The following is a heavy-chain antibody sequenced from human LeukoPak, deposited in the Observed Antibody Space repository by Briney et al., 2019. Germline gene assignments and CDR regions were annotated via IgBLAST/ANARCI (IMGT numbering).Heavy chain of an antibody. Sequence: PSQTLSLSCTVSGGSISSGDYYWSWIRHHPGRGLEWIGYIFYSGGTFYNPSLKSRVAISVDTSKNQFSLRLSSVTAADTAVYYCARAPTGAGYNWFDPWGQGTLVTVSS. CDR3: ARAPTGAGYNWFDP. CDR2: IFYSGGT. V-gene: IGHV4-31*03. CDR1: GGSISSGDYY. J-gene: IGHJ5*02. D-gene: IGHD4-11*01.